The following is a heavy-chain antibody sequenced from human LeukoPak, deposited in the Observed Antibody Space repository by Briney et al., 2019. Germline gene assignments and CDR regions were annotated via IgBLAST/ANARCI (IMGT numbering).Heavy chain of an antibody. J-gene: IGHJ3*02. V-gene: IGHV3-30*02. D-gene: IGHD2-2*01. CDR3: AKIRSNLGYCSSTSCRGDAFDI. CDR2: IRYDGSNK. Sequence: GGSLRLSCAASGFTFSSYGMHWVRQAPGKGLEWVAFIRYDGSNKYYADSVKGRFTISRDNSRNTLYLQMNSLRAEDTAVYYCAKIRSNLGYCSSTSCRGDAFDIWGQGTMVTVSS. CDR1: GFTFSSYG.